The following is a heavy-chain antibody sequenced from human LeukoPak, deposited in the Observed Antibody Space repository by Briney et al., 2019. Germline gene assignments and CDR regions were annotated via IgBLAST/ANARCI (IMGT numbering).Heavy chain of an antibody. D-gene: IGHD4/OR15-4a*01. J-gene: IGHJ6*02. CDR1: GFTFSDYY. Sequence: GGSLRLSCAASGFTFSDYYVSWIRQAPGKGLEWVSYISSSGSTIYYADSVKGRFTISRDNAKNSLYLQMNSLRAEDTAVYYCARDANDAVYYYYGMDVWGQGTTVTVSS. CDR2: ISSSGSTI. V-gene: IGHV3-11*01. CDR3: ARDANDAVYYYYGMDV.